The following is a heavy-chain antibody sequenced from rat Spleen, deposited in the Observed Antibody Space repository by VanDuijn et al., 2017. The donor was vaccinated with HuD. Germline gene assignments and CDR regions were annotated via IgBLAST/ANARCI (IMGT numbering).Heavy chain of an antibody. CDR1: GFTFNNYA. CDR3: TQQLGDWFAY. J-gene: IGHJ3*01. V-gene: IGHV5-7*01. CDR2: ISYDGSST. Sequence: EVQLVESGGGLVQPGRSLKLSCAASGFTFNNYAMAWVRQAPKKGLEWVATISYDGSSTYYRDSVKGRFTISRDNAKSTLYLQMDSLRSEDTATYYCTQQLGDWFAYWGQGTLVTVSS. D-gene: IGHD1-10*01.